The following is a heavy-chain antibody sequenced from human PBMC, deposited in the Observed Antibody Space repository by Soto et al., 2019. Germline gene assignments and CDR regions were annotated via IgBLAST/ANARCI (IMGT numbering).Heavy chain of an antibody. Sequence: SETLSLTCTVSGGSISSYYWSWIRQPPGKGLEWIGYIYYSGSTNYNPSLKSRVTISVDTSKNQFSLKLSSVTAADTAVYYCARRSSGSPLYYFDYWGQGTLVTVSS. J-gene: IGHJ4*02. D-gene: IGHD3-10*01. V-gene: IGHV4-59*01. CDR1: GGSISSYY. CDR2: IYYSGST. CDR3: ARRSSGSPLYYFDY.